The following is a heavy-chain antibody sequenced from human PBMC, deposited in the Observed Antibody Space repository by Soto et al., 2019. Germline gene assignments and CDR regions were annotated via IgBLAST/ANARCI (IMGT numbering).Heavy chain of an antibody. CDR3: ARGPSYGDYEVGYYYYMDV. CDR1: GFTFSSYS. Sequence: GGSLRLSCAASGFTFSSYSMNWVRQAPGKGLEWVSSISSSSSYIYYADSVKGGFSISRDNAKNSLYLQMNGLRAEDTAVYYCARGPSYGDYEVGYYYYMDVWGKGTTVTVSS. V-gene: IGHV3-21*01. J-gene: IGHJ6*03. D-gene: IGHD4-17*01. CDR2: ISSSSSYI.